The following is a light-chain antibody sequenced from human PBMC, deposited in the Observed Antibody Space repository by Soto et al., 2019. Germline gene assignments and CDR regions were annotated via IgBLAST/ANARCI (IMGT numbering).Light chain of an antibody. V-gene: IGKV3-11*01. CDR2: HSS. CDR3: QQRNNWGLT. CDR1: QSVGTS. Sequence: EIVLTQSPATLSLSPGESATLSCRVSQSVGTSLAWHQQKPGQAPRLLIFHSSKRAVAIPARFSGSGSGTDFTLPISSLVPEDSAVYYCQQRNNWGLTFGPGDTVVVK. J-gene: IGKJ3*01.